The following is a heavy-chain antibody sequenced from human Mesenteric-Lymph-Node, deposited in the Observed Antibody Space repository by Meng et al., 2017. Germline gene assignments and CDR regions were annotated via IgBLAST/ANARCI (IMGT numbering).Heavy chain of an antibody. J-gene: IGHJ5*02. V-gene: IGHV3-49*04. CDR2: IRSKAYGGTT. Sequence: GESLKIPCTASGFPFGDYAMSWVRQAPGKGLEWVGFIRSKAYGGTTEYAASVKGRFTISRDDSKSIAYLQMNSLKTEDTAVYYCTRCKDGYYDFWSGYYFLYNWFDPWGQGTLVTVSS. CDR1: GFPFGDYA. D-gene: IGHD3-3*01. CDR3: TRCKDGYYDFWSGYYFLYNWFDP.